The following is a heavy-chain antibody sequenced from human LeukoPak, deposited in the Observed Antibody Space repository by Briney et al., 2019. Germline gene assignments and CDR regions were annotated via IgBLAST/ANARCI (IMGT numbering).Heavy chain of an antibody. J-gene: IGHJ4*02. V-gene: IGHV5-51*01. CDR2: IHPSDSDT. Sequence: GESLKISCKGSGYSFTTYWIGWVRQMPGKGLEWMGIIHPSDSDTRYSPSFQGQVTISADKSVSTAYLQWNSLKASDTAMYYCAAGVVPADVFDYWGQGTLVTVSS. CDR3: AAGVVPADVFDY. CDR1: GYSFTTYW. D-gene: IGHD2-2*01.